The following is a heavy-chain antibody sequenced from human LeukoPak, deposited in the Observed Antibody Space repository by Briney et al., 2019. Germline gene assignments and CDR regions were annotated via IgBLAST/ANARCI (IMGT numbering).Heavy chain of an antibody. D-gene: IGHD3-10*01. CDR1: GFTVSSNY. J-gene: IGHJ4*02. CDR2: IYSGGST. CDR3: AKYLITMVRGVIGY. V-gene: IGHV3-53*01. Sequence: GGSLRLSCAASGFTVSSNYMSWVRQAPGKGLEWVSVIYSGGSTYYADSVKGRFTISRDNSKNTLYPQMNSLRAEDTAVYYCAKYLITMVRGVIGYWGQGTLVTVPS.